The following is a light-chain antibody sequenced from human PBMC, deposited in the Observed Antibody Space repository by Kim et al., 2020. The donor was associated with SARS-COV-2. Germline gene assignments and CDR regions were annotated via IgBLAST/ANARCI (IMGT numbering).Light chain of an antibody. CDR3: FSRDTDGPHNYV. V-gene: IGLV3-19*01. Sequence: GQKVRITCQGDSLRSYYASWYQQKPGQAPLLVIYAKTNRPSGIPDRFSGSSSGNTASLTITGAQAEDEADYYCFSRDTDGPHNYVFGTGTKVTVL. CDR1: SLRSYY. J-gene: IGLJ1*01. CDR2: AKT.